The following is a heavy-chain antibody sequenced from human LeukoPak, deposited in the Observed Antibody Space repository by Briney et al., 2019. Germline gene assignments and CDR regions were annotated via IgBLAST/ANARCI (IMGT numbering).Heavy chain of an antibody. V-gene: IGHV4-59*01. CDR1: GDSISSYY. J-gene: IGHJ3*02. Sequence: SETLSLTCTVSGDSISSYYWSWIRQPPGKGLEWIGYISKSGNTNYSPSLKSRVTILGDTSKNQFFLRLTSVTAADTAVYYCARARYVNSFYAFDIWGQGTMVTVSS. CDR3: ARARYVNSFYAFDI. D-gene: IGHD3-9*01. CDR2: ISKSGNT.